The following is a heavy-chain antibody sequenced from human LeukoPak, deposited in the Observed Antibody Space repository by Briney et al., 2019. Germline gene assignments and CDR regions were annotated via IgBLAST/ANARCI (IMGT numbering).Heavy chain of an antibody. J-gene: IGHJ4*02. CDR1: GFTFSSYS. V-gene: IGHV3-48*04. CDR3: ARGARWGYSYGLDY. D-gene: IGHD5-18*01. Sequence: GGSLRLSCAASGFTFSSYSMNWVRQAPGKGLEWVSYISSSGSTIYYADSVKGRFTISRDNAKNSLYLQMNSLRAEDTAVYYCARGARWGYSYGLDYWGQGTLVTVSS. CDR2: ISSSGSTI.